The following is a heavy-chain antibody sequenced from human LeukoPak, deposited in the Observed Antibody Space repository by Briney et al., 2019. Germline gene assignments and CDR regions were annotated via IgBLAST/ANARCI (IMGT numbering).Heavy chain of an antibody. V-gene: IGHV3-33*01. CDR3: ARDQGYCTSVSCRGDAFDV. Sequence: GGSLRLSCAASGFTFSSYGMHWVRQAPGKGLEWVAVIWYDGSNKYYADSVKGRFTISRDNSKNTLYLQMNSLRAEDTAVYYCARDQGYCTSVSCRGDAFDVWGQGSMVSVSS. J-gene: IGHJ3*01. D-gene: IGHD2-8*02. CDR2: IWYDGSNK. CDR1: GFTFSSYG.